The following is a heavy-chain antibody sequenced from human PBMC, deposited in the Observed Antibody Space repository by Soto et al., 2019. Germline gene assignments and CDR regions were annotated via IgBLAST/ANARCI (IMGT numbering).Heavy chain of an antibody. D-gene: IGHD4-17*01. CDR3: AIDYGDRNYNDDMDV. J-gene: IGHJ6*02. Sequence: QVQLVQSGTEVKKPGSSVKVSCKASGDTFSYYAISWVRQAPGQGLEWMGGIIPVFGTAKYAQKFQGRVTITADESTSTAYMELSSLGSEDTAVYFCAIDYGDRNYNDDMDVWGQGTTVTVSS. CDR1: GDTFSYYA. CDR2: IIPVFGTA. V-gene: IGHV1-69*01.